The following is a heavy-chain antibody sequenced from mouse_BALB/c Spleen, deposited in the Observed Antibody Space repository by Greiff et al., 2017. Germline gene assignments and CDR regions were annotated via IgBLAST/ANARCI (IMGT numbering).Heavy chain of an antibody. CDR1: GYSITSGYY. Sequence: VQLQQSGPGLVKPSQSLSLTCSVTGYSITSGYYWNWIRQFPGNKLEWMGYISYDGSNNYNPSLKNRISITRDTSKNQFFLKLNSVTTEDTATYYCARGFYYDYEGWFAYWGQGTLVTVSA. CDR3: ARGFYYDYEGWFAY. D-gene: IGHD2-4*01. V-gene: IGHV3-6*02. CDR2: ISYDGSN. J-gene: IGHJ3*01.